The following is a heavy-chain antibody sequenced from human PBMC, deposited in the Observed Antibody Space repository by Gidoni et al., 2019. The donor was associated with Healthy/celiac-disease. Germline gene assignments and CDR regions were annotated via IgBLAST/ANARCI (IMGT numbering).Heavy chain of an antibody. V-gene: IGHV4-34*01. CDR3: ATVGRYYGSGTYYFDY. CDR1: GGSFSGYY. D-gene: IGHD3-10*01. Sequence: QVQLQQWGAGLLKPSETLSLTCAVYGGSFSGYYWSWIRQPPGKGLEWIGEINHSGSTNYNPSLKSRVTISVDTSKNQFSLKLSSVTAADTAVYYCATVGRYYGSGTYYFDYWGQGTLVTVSS. J-gene: IGHJ4*02. CDR2: INHSGST.